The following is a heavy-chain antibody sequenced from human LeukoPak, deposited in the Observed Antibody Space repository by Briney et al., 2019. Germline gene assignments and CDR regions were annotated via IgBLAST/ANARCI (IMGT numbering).Heavy chain of an antibody. V-gene: IGHV5-51*01. Sequence: PGESLQISCKGSGYSFTNYWIGWVGQMPGKGLEWMGVIYPGDSDTRYSPSFQGQVTISADKSISTAYLQWSSVKASDTAMYYCARQYSGTYYRSFDYWGQGTLVTVSS. CDR3: ARQYSGTYYRSFDY. D-gene: IGHD3-10*01. J-gene: IGHJ4*02. CDR1: GYSFTNYW. CDR2: IYPGDSDT.